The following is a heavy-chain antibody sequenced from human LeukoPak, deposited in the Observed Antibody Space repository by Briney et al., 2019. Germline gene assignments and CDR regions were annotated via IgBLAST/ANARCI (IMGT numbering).Heavy chain of an antibody. D-gene: IGHD2-2*01. Sequence: GGSLRLSCAASGFSFSIYFMNWVRQAPGKGLEWVSSISRTSEYIHYADSVRGRFAISRDNAKNSVYLQMNSLRAEDTTVYYCARGGGYCSSTSCYYFDYWGQGTLVTVSS. V-gene: IGHV3-21*01. CDR3: ARGGGYCSSTSCYYFDY. J-gene: IGHJ4*02. CDR2: ISRTSEYI. CDR1: GFSFSIYF.